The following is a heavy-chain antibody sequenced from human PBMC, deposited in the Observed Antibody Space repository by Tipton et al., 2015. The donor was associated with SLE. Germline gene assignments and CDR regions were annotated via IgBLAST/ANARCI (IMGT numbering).Heavy chain of an antibody. J-gene: IGHJ5*01. CDR3: ARQGFREFDSSFDS. Sequence: TLSLTCFVSGGSLSPTFFYCGWFRQSPRRGREWIASIYFSGITYYHPSLNSRATISVDRTKNDFSLKLTSLTATDTAVYYCARQGFREFDSSFDSWGQGILVTVSS. CDR1: GGSLSPTFFY. D-gene: IGHD3-10*01. V-gene: IGHV4-39*07. CDR2: IYFSGIT.